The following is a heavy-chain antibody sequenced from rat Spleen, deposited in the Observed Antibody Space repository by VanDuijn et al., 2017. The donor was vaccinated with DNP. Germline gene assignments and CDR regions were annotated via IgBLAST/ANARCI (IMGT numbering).Heavy chain of an antibody. J-gene: IGHJ2*01. CDR3: ARDGRFDY. Sequence: EVQLVESGGGLVQPGRSLKLSCAASGFTFSYYYMAWVRQAPKKGLEWVATIGSSGTKTYYPDSVKGRFTISRDNAKSSLYLQMNSLQTEDTAAYYCARDGRFDYWGQGVIVTVSS. D-gene: IGHD1-12*02. CDR2: IGSSGTKT. V-gene: IGHV5-25*01. CDR1: GFTFSYYY.